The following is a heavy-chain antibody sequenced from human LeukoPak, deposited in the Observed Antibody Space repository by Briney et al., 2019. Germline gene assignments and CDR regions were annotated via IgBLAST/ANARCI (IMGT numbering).Heavy chain of an antibody. V-gene: IGHV1-18*04. CDR1: GYTFTSYG. J-gene: IGHJ4*02. Sequence: GASVKVSCKTSGYTFTSYGISWVRQAPGQGLEWMGWINPNNGNTDYAQRLQGRLTVTKDTSTSTAYMELRSLRSDDTALCYCARDVGQYCSGGSCYPLDYWGQGTLVTVSS. CDR2: INPNNGNT. D-gene: IGHD2-15*01. CDR3: ARDVGQYCSGGSCYPLDY.